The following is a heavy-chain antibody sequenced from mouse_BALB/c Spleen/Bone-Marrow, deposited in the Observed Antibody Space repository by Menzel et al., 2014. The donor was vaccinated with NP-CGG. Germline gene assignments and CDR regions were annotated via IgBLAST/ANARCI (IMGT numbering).Heavy chain of an antibody. CDR3: SRGVLAYFDY. D-gene: IGHD2-14*01. J-gene: IGHJ2*01. CDR1: GYAFTNYN. CDR2: IDPYSGGT. V-gene: IGHV1S135*01. Sequence: EVQLQQSGPELVKPGASVKVSCKASGYAFTNYNMNWMKQSHGKSLEWIGYIDPYSGGTNYNQKFRGKATLTVDKSSSTAYVHLNSLTSEDSAVYYCSRGVLAYFDYWGQGTTLTVSS.